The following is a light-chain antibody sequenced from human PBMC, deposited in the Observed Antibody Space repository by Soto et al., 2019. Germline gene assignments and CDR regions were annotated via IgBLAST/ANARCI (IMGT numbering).Light chain of an antibody. V-gene: IGLV2-8*01. CDR3: GAWEASLNGYV. J-gene: IGLJ1*01. Sequence: QSVLTQPPSASGSPGQSVTISCTGTSSDVGKYDYVSWFQHHPGKAPKLIIYEVSKRPSGVPDRFSGSRSGTSASLAISGLQSEDEADYFCGAWEASLNGYVFGSGTKVTVL. CDR1: SSDVGKYDY. CDR2: EVS.